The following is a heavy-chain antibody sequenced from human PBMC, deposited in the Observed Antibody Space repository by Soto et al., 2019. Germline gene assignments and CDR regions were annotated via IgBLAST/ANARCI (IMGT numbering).Heavy chain of an antibody. CDR1: GFTFSNAW. J-gene: IGHJ4*02. CDR3: TTGACSSNSCYFFDY. D-gene: IGHD2-2*01. Sequence: EVQLVESGGGLVKPGGSLRLSCAASGFTFSNAWMSWVRQAPGKGLEWVGRIKSKTDGGTTDYAAPVKGRFTISRDDSXXTLYLQMNSLKTEDTAVYYCTTGACSSNSCYFFDYWGQGTLVTVSS. V-gene: IGHV3-15*01. CDR2: IKSKTDGGTT.